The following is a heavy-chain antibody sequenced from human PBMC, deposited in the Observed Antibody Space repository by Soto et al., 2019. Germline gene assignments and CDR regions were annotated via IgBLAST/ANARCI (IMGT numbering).Heavy chain of an antibody. CDR2: IYRTGST. V-gene: IGHV4-4*02. Sequence: SETLSLTCAVSGGSFTSNNWWTWVRQPPGQGLEWIGEIYRTGSTNYNPSLKSRVTISLDKSENQFSLKVTSLTAADTAVYYCASRDPGTSADYWGQGTLVTVSS. CDR3: ASRDPGTSADY. CDR1: GGSFTSNNW. J-gene: IGHJ4*02. D-gene: IGHD1-7*01.